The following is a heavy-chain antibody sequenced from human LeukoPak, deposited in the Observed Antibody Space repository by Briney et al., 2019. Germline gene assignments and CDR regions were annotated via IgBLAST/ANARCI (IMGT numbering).Heavy chain of an antibody. CDR2: IRYDGSNK. J-gene: IGHJ3*02. CDR3: AKDPTRVPGAFDI. V-gene: IGHV3-30*02. CDR1: GFTLSSHG. Sequence: PGGSLRISFATPGFTLSSHGMHLGRQAPGKGLGWVAFIRYDGSNKYYADSVKGRFTISRDNSKNTLYLQMNSLRAEDTAVYYCAKDPTRVPGAFDIWGQGTMVTVSS. D-gene: IGHD3-10*01.